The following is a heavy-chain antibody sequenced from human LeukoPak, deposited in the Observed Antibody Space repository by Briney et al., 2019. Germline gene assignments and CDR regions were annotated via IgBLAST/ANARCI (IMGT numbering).Heavy chain of an antibody. CDR3: AKLLGPTDY. CDR2: VSGSGPNT. D-gene: IGHD1-26*01. V-gene: IGHV3-23*01. CDR1: GFTFSSYA. Sequence: GGSLRLSCAAPGFTFSSYAMTWVRQAPGEGLEWVSSVSGSGPNTYYADSVKGRFTISRDNSKNTLYLQMNSLRAEDTAVYYCAKLLGPTDYWGQGTLVTVSS. J-gene: IGHJ4*02.